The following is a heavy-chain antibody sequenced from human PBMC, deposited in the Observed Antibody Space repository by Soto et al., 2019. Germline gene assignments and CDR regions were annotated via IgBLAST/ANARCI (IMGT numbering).Heavy chain of an antibody. CDR2: MSHSGGT. V-gene: IGHV4-34*01. D-gene: IGHD1-1*01. J-gene: IGHJ3*02. CDR3: ARVERGTATTVVDAFDI. CDR1: GGFVSSGSYY. Sequence: SETMSLTCAVDGGFVSSGSYYWSWIRHPPGKGLEWIGEMSHSGGTHFNPSLKSRVTISVDTSKNQFSLKMSSVTAADTALYYCARVERGTATTVVDAFDIWGPGTMVTVSS.